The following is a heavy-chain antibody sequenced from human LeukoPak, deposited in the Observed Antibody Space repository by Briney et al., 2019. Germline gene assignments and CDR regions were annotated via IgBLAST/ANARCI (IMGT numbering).Heavy chain of an antibody. CDR2: IYYSGST. J-gene: IGHJ4*02. CDR1: GGSISGRYYY. D-gene: IGHD3-22*01. V-gene: IGHV4-39*01. CDR3: ARVDNSFYYYFEY. Sequence: PSETLSLTCTVSGGSISGRYYYWGWIRQPPGKGLEGIGSIYYSGSTYYNPSLKSRVTISGDTSKHQFSLDLGAVTAAHTAVYYCARVDNSFYYYFEYWGQGNLVTVSS.